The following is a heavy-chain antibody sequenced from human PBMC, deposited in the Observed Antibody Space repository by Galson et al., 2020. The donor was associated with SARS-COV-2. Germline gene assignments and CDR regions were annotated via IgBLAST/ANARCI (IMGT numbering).Heavy chain of an antibody. CDR3: ARGRRDSGWPYFDY. CDR1: GDSISSSY. J-gene: IGHJ4*02. V-gene: IGHV4-59*01. CDR2: IYNSDPV. Sequence: SETLSLTCTVSGDSISSSYWSWIRQPPGKAPEYLGYIYNSDPVNYNPSLESRVSISVDTSKNVLSLSLDSVTSADTAVYYCARGRRDSGWPYFDYWGQGTLVSVTS. D-gene: IGHD6-19*01.